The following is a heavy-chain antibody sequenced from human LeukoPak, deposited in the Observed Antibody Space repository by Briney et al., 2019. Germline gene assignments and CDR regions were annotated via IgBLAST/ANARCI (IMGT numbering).Heavy chain of an antibody. CDR3: ARRTDAVDDAFDI. CDR2: IIPALDRA. J-gene: IGHJ3*02. CDR1: GGNFNNYA. Sequence: SVKVSCKASGGNFNNYAVNWVRQAPGQGLQWMGRIIPALDRANYAHNFEGRLTMTADKSTRTAYMELRSLRSEDTAMYFCARRTDAVDDAFDIWGQGTMLTVSS. D-gene: IGHD3/OR15-3a*01. V-gene: IGHV1-69*04.